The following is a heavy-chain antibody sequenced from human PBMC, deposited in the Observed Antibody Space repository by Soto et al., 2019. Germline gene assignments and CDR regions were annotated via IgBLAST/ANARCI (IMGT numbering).Heavy chain of an antibody. CDR2: IIPLFGKA. V-gene: IGHV1-69*13. D-gene: IGHD2-15*01. CDR1: GGTFSRYA. J-gene: IGHJ5*02. Sequence: SVKVSCKASGGTFSRYAISWVRQAPGQGLEWMGGIIPLFGKANYAQKFQGRVTITADESTSTAYMELSSLRSDDTAVYYCARYCSGGSCYHLNWFDPWGQGTLVTVS. CDR3: ARYCSGGSCYHLNWFDP.